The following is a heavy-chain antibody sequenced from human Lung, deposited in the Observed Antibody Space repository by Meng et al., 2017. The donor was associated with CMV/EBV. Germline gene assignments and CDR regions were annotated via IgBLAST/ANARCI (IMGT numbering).Heavy chain of an antibody. D-gene: IGHD2-2*01. CDR1: GYTFTSYY. J-gene: IGHJ6*02. CDR3: SNSCSQWGYYYYYGMDV. CDR2: INPSGGST. Sequence: ASXXVSXKASGYTFTSYYMHWVRQAPGQGLEWMGIINPSGGSTSYAQKFQGRVTMTRDTSTSTVYMELSSLRSEDTAVYYCSNSCSQWGYYYYYGMDVWGQGTTVTVSS. V-gene: IGHV1-46*01.